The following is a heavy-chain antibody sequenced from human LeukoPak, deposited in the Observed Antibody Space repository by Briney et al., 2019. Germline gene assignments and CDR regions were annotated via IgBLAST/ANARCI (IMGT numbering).Heavy chain of an antibody. J-gene: IGHJ4*02. D-gene: IGHD6-19*01. CDR3: ARLLPRGGWYEGDY. CDR1: GGTFSSYA. Sequence: WASVKVSCKASGGTFSSYAISWVRQAPGQGLEWMGRIIPILGIANYAQKFQGRVTITADKSTSTAYMELSSLRSEDTAVYYCARLLPRGGWYEGDYWGQGTLVTVSS. CDR2: IIPILGIA. V-gene: IGHV1-69*04.